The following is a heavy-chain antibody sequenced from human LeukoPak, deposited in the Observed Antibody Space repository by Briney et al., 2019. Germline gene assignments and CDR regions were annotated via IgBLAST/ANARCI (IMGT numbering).Heavy chain of an antibody. CDR2: ITGCGGRT. Sequence: GGSLRLSCAASGFTLSSYAMSWVSQAPGKGLEWVSAITGCGGRTYSADSVTRRFPISRANSTNPLYLQMNSLRAEDTAVYYCAEEVEGYSTNYGMDVWGQGTTVTVSS. D-gene: IGHD2-15*01. J-gene: IGHJ6*02. CDR3: AEEVEGYSTNYGMDV. V-gene: IGHV3-23*01. CDR1: GFTLSSYA.